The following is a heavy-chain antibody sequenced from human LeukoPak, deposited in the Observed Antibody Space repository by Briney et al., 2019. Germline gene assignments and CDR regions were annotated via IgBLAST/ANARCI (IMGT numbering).Heavy chain of an antibody. Sequence: GGSLRLSCAASGFTFSSYAISWVRQAPGKGLEWVSVISGSGGSTYYADSVKGRFTSSRDNSKNTLYLQMNSLRAEDTAVYYCVKVAPGSGSYYNNWSDPWGQGTLVTVSS. V-gene: IGHV3-23*01. D-gene: IGHD3-10*01. CDR1: GFTFSSYA. CDR3: VKVAPGSGSYYNNWSDP. J-gene: IGHJ5*02. CDR2: ISGSGGST.